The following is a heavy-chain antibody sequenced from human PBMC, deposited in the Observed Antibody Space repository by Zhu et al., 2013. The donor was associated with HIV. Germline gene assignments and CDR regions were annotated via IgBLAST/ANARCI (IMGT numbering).Heavy chain of an antibody. Sequence: QVQLVQSGAEVKKPGASVKVSCKASGYTFIDYYMHWVRQAPGQGLEWVGWINPNSGGTNYAQNFQGWVTMTRDTSISTAYMELSRLRSDDTAVYFCARGTVLYCGGDCYSGTFDIWGPRDNGHRLF. J-gene: IGHJ3*02. CDR2: INPNSGGT. CDR1: GYTFIDYY. D-gene: IGHD2-21*02. V-gene: IGHV1-2*04. CDR3: ARGTVLYCGGDCYSGTFDI.